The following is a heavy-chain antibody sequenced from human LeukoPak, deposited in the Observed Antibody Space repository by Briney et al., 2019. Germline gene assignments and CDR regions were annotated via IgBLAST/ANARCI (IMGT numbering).Heavy chain of an antibody. CDR1: GGSISSSSYY. CDR2: IYYSGST. J-gene: IGHJ6*02. Sequence: PSETLSLTCAVSGGSISSSSYYWGWIRQPPGTGLEWIGSIYYSGSTYYNPSLKSRVTISVDTSKNQFSLKLSSVTAADTAVYYCARVRTLYDFWSGYAYYYYGMDVWGQGTTVTVSS. D-gene: IGHD3-3*01. CDR3: ARVRTLYDFWSGYAYYYYGMDV. V-gene: IGHV4-39*01.